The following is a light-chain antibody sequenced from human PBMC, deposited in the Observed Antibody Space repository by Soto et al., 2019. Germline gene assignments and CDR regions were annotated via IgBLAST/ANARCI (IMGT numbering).Light chain of an antibody. V-gene: IGKV3-15*01. CDR3: QQYNNLPLIT. J-gene: IGKJ5*01. CDR1: QSVSSN. Sequence: EIVMTQSPATLSVSPGERATLSCRASQSVSSNLAWYQQKPGQAPRFLIYGTSTRATGIPARVSSSGSGTEFTLTNSSLLSEDFGVYYCQQYNNLPLITFGQGTRLAIK. CDR2: GTS.